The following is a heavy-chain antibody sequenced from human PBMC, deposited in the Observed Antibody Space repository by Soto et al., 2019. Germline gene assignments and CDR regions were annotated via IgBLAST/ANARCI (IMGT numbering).Heavy chain of an antibody. CDR3: ARSCNGGSCYSGFDY. D-gene: IGHD2-15*01. Sequence: GGSLRLSCAASGFTFSSYAMNWVRQAPGKGLEWVSYISTSSSTIYYADSVKGRFTISRDNARNSLFLQMNSLRAEDTAVYHCARSCNGGSCYSGFDYWGQGTLVTAPQ. J-gene: IGHJ4*02. CDR1: GFTFSSYA. CDR2: ISTSSSTI. V-gene: IGHV3-48*01.